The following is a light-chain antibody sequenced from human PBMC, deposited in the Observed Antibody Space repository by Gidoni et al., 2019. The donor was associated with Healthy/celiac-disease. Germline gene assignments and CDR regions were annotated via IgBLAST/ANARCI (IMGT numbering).Light chain of an antibody. CDR3: QQYGSSPPFT. CDR2: GAS. V-gene: IGKV3-20*01. CDR1: QSVSSSY. J-gene: IGKJ3*01. Sequence: DIVLTQSPCTLSLSPGERATLSCRASQSVSSSYLAWYQQKPGQAPRLLIYGASSRATGIPDRFSGSGSGTDFTLTISRLEPEDFAVYYCQQYGSSPPFTVXPXTKVDIK.